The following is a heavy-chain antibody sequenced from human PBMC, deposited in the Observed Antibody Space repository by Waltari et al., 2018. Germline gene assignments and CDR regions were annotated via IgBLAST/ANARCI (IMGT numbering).Heavy chain of an antibody. CDR3: ARDGGPFDY. CDR2: IYHSGST. V-gene: IGHV4-38-2*02. CDR1: GYSISRGYY. D-gene: IGHD2-15*01. Sequence: QVQLQESGPGLVKPSETLSLTCTVSGYSISRGYYWGWIRQPPGKGLEWIGSIYHSGSTYYNPSLKSRVTISVDTSKNQFSLKLSSVTAADTAVYYCARDGGPFDYWGQGTLVTVSS. J-gene: IGHJ4*02.